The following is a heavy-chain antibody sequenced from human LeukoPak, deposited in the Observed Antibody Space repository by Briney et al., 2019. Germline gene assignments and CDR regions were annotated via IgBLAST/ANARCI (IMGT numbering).Heavy chain of an antibody. D-gene: IGHD3-22*01. CDR3: ARGYYDSSGSLLY. CDR1: GFTFSSYA. V-gene: IGHV3-64*01. J-gene: IGHJ4*02. CDR2: ISSNGGST. Sequence: GGSLRLPCAASGFTFSSYAMHRVRQAPGKGLEYVSAISSNGGSTYYANSVKGRFTISGDNSKNTLYLQMGSLRAEDMAVYYCARGYYDSSGSLLYWGQGTLVTVSS.